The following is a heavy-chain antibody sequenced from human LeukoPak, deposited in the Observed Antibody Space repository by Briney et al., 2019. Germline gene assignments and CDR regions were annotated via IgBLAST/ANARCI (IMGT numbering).Heavy chain of an antibody. CDR1: RGTFSSYA. V-gene: IGHV1-69*05. CDR2: IIPIFGTA. D-gene: IGHD3-22*01. CDR3: ARVTDYYDSSGYRFREGAFDI. J-gene: IGHJ3*02. Sequence: SVKVSCKASRGTFSSYAISWVRQAPGQGLEWMGGIIPIFGTANYAQKFQGRVTITTDESTSTAYMELSSLRSEDTAVYYCARVTDYYDSSGYRFREGAFDIWGQGTMVTVSS.